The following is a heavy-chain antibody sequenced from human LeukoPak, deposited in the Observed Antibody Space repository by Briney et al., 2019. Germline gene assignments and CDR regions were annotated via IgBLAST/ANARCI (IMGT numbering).Heavy chain of an antibody. Sequence: PGGSLRLSCAASGFTFSSYAMHWVRQAPGKGLEYVSAISSNGGSTYYANSVKGRFTISRDIAKNTLYLQMNSLRAEDTAVYYCGTVFDFWGQGTLVTVSS. CDR1: GFTFSSYA. V-gene: IGHV3-64*01. J-gene: IGHJ4*02. CDR2: ISSNGGST. D-gene: IGHD1-14*01. CDR3: GTVFDF.